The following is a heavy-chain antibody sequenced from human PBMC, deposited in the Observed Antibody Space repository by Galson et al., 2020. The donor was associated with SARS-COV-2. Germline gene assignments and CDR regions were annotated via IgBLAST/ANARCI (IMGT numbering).Heavy chain of an antibody. V-gene: IGHV3-11*01. Sequence: NSGGSLRLSCASSGFTFSDYYMSWIRQAPGKGLEWVSYISSSGSTIYYADSVKGRFTISRDNAKNSLYLQMNSLRAEDTAVYYCARGFELLGLFDYWGQGTLVTVSS. D-gene: IGHD1-26*01. CDR1: GFTFSDYY. CDR3: ARGFELLGLFDY. J-gene: IGHJ4*02. CDR2: ISSSGSTI.